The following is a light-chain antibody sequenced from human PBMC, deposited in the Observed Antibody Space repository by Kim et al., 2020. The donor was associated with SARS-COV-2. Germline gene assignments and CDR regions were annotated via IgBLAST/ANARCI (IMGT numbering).Light chain of an antibody. J-gene: IGKJ2*01. Sequence: LSAGERVPLSCRASQSVSTSYLAWHQQKPGQAPRLLIYDASSRATGIPDRFSGSGSGTDFTLTISRLEPEDFAVYYCQQYGDSPYTFGQGTKLEI. CDR2: DAS. V-gene: IGKV3-20*01. CDR3: QQYGDSPYT. CDR1: QSVSTSY.